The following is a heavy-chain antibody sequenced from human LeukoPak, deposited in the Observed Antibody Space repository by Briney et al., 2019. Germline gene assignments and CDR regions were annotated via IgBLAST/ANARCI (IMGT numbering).Heavy chain of an antibody. CDR1: GGSTSSYY. D-gene: IGHD6-13*01. J-gene: IGHJ4*02. CDR3: ARGGSSSWYRD. CDR2: VYYSGST. Sequence: PSETLSLTCTVSGGSTSSYYWSWIRQPPGKGLEWIGYVYYSGSTNYNPSLKSRVTMSVDTSKNQFSLKLTSVTAADTAVYYCARGGSSSWYRDWGQGTLVTVSS. V-gene: IGHV4-59*01.